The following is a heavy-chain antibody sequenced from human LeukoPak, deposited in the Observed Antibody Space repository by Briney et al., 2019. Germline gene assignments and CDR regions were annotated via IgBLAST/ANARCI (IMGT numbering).Heavy chain of an antibody. D-gene: IGHD2-2*01. CDR2: IYTSGST. J-gene: IGHJ6*03. CDR3: ARGIVVVPAATKYYYYCMDV. Sequence: SETLSLTCTVSGGSISSYYWSWIRQPAGKGLEWIGRIYTSGSTNYNPSLKSRVTMSVDTSKNQFSLKLSSVTAADTAVYYCARGIVVVPAATKYYYYCMDVWGKGTTVTVSS. CDR1: GGSISSYY. V-gene: IGHV4-4*07.